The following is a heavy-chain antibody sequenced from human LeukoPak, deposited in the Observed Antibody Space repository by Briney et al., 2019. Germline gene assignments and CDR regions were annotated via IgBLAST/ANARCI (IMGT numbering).Heavy chain of an antibody. CDR3: ARDWIAVAGRNYYYYGMDV. CDR1: GGSISSSSYY. Sequence: SETLSLTCTVSGGSISSSSYYWGWIRQPPGKGLEWIGSIYCSGSTYYNPSLKSRVTISVDTSKNQFSLKLSSVTAADTAVYYCARDWIAVAGRNYYYYGMDVWGQGTTVTVSS. J-gene: IGHJ6*02. V-gene: IGHV4-39*07. CDR2: IYCSGST. D-gene: IGHD6-19*01.